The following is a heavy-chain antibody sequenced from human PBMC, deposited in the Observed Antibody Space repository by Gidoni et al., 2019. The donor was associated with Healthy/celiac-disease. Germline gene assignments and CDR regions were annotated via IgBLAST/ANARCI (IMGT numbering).Heavy chain of an antibody. CDR1: GGSISSYY. V-gene: IGHV4-59*01. J-gene: IGHJ4*02. CDR2: IYYSGST. D-gene: IGHD5-12*01. CDR3: ARGDSGYEVFDY. Sequence: QVQLQESGPGLVKPSETLSLTCTFSGGSISSYYWSWIRQPPGKGLEWIGYIYYSGSTNYNPSLKSRVTISVDTSKNQFSLKLSSVTAADTAVYYCARGDSGYEVFDYWGQGTLVTVSS.